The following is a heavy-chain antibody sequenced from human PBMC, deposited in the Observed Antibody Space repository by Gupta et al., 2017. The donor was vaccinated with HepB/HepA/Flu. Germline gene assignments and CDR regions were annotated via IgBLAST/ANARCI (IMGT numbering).Heavy chain of an antibody. CDR2: INPNSGGT. D-gene: IGHD6-6*01. CDR3: ARDPAFEYSSSSYYYYYYMDV. J-gene: IGHJ6*03. CDR1: GYTFTGYY. Sequence: QVQLVQSGAEVKKPGASVKVSCKASGYTFTGYYMHWVRQAPGQGLEWMGWINPNSGGTNYAQKFQGRVTMTRDTSISTAYMELSRLRSDDTAVYYCARDPAFEYSSSSYYYYYYMDVWGKGTTVTVSS. V-gene: IGHV1-2*02.